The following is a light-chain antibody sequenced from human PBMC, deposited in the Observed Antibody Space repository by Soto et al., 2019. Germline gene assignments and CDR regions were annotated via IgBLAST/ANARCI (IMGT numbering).Light chain of an antibody. J-gene: IGLJ1*01. Sequence: QSALIQPASVSGSPGQSITISCTGTSRDVGGSNYVSWYQHHPHRAPKLLIYEVNYRPSGVSSRFSGSKSGNTASLTISGLQAEDEADYYCSSYISTTTREVFGTGTKVTVL. CDR2: EVN. CDR1: SRDVGGSNY. CDR3: SSYISTTTREV. V-gene: IGLV2-14*01.